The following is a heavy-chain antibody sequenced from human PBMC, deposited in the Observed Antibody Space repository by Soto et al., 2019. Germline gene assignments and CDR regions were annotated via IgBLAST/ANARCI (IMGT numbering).Heavy chain of an antibody. CDR1: GGSFSGYY. J-gene: IGHJ4*02. CDR2: INHSGST. V-gene: IGHV4-34*01. CDR3: ASLTGPSSSGDY. Sequence: QVQLQQWGAGLLKPSETLSLTCAVYGGSFSGYYWCWIRQPPGKGLVWIGEINHSGSTNYNPSLKIRVTISVDTSKNQFSLRLSSVTAADTAVYYCASLTGPSSSGDYWGQGTLVTVSS. D-gene: IGHD6-6*01.